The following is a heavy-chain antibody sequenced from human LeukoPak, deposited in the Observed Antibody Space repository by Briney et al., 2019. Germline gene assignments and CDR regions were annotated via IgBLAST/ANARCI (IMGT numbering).Heavy chain of an antibody. CDR1: GGSISSRSYY. D-gene: IGHD2-2*01. Sequence: SEPLSLPCTVSGGSISSRSYYWGWIRQPPGKGLEWIGSIYYSGSTYYDPSLKSRVTISVDTSKNQFSLKLSSVTAADTAVYYCAPLRRGIVVVPAADDYWGQGTLVTVSS. J-gene: IGHJ4*02. CDR3: APLRRGIVVVPAADDY. CDR2: IYYSGST. V-gene: IGHV4-39*01.